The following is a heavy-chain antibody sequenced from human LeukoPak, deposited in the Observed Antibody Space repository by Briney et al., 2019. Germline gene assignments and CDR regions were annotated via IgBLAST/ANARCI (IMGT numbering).Heavy chain of an antibody. CDR1: GGTFSSYA. CDR3: ARGSVVVAATPGPYYYYYYMDV. D-gene: IGHD2-15*01. CDR2: IIPIFGTA. Sequence: GASVKVSCKASGGTFSSYAISWVRQAPGQGLEWMGGIIPIFGTANYAQKFQGRVTITADESTSTAYMELSSLRSEDAAVYYCARGSVVVAATPGPYYYYYYMDVWGKGTTVTISS. V-gene: IGHV1-69*13. J-gene: IGHJ6*03.